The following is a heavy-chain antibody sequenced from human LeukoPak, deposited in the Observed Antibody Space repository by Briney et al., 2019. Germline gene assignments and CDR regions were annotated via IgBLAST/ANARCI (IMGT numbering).Heavy chain of an antibody. Sequence: GGSLRLSCAASGFTFSRYNMNWVRQAPGKGLEWVSSISTSSLYIYYADSAKGRFTISRDNAKNSLYLQMNSLRAEDTAVYYCAELGITMIGGVWGKGTTVTISS. D-gene: IGHD3-10*02. CDR1: GFTFSRYN. CDR2: ISTSSLYI. J-gene: IGHJ6*04. V-gene: IGHV3-21*01. CDR3: AELGITMIGGV.